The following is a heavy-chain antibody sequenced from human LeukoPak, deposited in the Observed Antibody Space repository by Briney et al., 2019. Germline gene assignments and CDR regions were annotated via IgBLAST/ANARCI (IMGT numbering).Heavy chain of an antibody. D-gene: IGHD2-2*02. CDR3: ARGWDSQLLYGGPLDY. V-gene: IGHV3-66*01. CDR2: IYSGGST. Sequence: GGSLRLSCAASGFTVSSNYMSRVRQAPGKGLEWVSVIYSGGSTYYADSVKGRFTISRDNSKNTLYLQMNSLRAEDTAVYYCARGWDSQLLYGGPLDYWGQGTLVTVSS. J-gene: IGHJ4*02. CDR1: GFTVSSNY.